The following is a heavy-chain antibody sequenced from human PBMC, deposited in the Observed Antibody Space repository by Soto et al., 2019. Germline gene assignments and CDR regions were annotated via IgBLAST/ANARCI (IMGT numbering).Heavy chain of an antibody. CDR2: ISWNGRSK. V-gene: IGHV3-9*01. Sequence: EVQLVESGGALVQPGRSLRLSCAASGFTFDDYAMHWVRQVPGKGLEWVSGISWNGRSKAYAGSVEGRFTISRDSASNSLYLQMDRLRAADTALYYCAKDGVSLAYFYYMDVWGKGTTVTVSS. D-gene: IGHD2-21*01. J-gene: IGHJ6*03. CDR3: AKDGVSLAYFYYMDV. CDR1: GFTFDDYA.